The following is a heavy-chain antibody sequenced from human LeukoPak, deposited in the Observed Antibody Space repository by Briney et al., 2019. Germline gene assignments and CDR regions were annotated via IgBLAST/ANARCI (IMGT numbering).Heavy chain of an antibody. CDR1: GYTFTSYA. V-gene: IGHV7-4-1*02. Sequence: ASVKVSCKASGYTFTSYAMDWVRQAPGQGLEWMGWINTNTGNPTYAQGFTGRFVFSLDTSVSTAYLQISSLKAEDTAVYYCAREGRVATVNDAFDIWGQGTMVTVSS. D-gene: IGHD5-12*01. CDR3: AREGRVATVNDAFDI. CDR2: INTNTGNP. J-gene: IGHJ3*02.